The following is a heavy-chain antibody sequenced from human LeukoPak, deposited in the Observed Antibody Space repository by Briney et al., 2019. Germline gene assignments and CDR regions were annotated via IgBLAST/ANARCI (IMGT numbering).Heavy chain of an antibody. CDR3: ASTNSLDN. Sequence: GGSLRLSCAASGFTFSNYWMNWVRQAPGKGLEWVANIKQDGSAKFYADSVKGRFTISRDNAKNSLYLQMNSLRVEDTAVYYRASTNSLDNWGQGTLVTVSS. V-gene: IGHV3-7*01. CDR1: GFTFSNYW. CDR2: IKQDGSAK. J-gene: IGHJ4*02. D-gene: IGHD2-8*01.